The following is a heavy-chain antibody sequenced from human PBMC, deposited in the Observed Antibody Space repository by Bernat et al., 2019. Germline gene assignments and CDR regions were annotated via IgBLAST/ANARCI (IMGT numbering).Heavy chain of an antibody. Sequence: EVQLLESGGGLVQPGGSLRLSCAASGFSFSTYAMSWVRQAPGEGLEWVSFISRSGDSTQYADSVKGRFTISRDNSRNTLYLQMNSLRAEDTAVYYCAEDTGAYSYWGQGTLVTVSS. CDR2: ISRSGDST. CDR1: GFSFSTYA. J-gene: IGHJ4*02. D-gene: IGHD3-16*01. CDR3: AEDTGAYSY. V-gene: IGHV3-23*01.